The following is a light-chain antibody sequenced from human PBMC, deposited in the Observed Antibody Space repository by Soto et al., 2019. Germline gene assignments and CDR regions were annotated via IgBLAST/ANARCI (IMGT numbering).Light chain of an antibody. CDR1: SSNIGSNT. Sequence: QSVLTQPPSASGTPGERGTIPFSGNSSNIGSNTVNWYQQLPGTAPKLLIYSNNQRPSGVPDRFSGSKSGTSASLAISGLQSEDEADYYCAAWDDSLNEVFGTGTKVTVL. V-gene: IGLV1-44*01. J-gene: IGLJ1*01. CDR3: AAWDDSLNEV. CDR2: SNN.